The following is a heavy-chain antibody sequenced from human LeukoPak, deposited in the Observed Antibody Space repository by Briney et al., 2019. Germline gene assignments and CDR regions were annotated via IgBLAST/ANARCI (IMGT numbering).Heavy chain of an antibody. D-gene: IGHD6-13*01. CDR3: AKVGLSYSSSWYYFDY. J-gene: IGHJ4*02. CDR1: GFTFSSYA. V-gene: IGHV3-23*01. CDR2: ISGSGGST. Sequence: GGSLRLFCAASGFTFSSYAMSWVRQAPGKGLEWVSAISGSGGSTYYADSVTGRFTISRDNSKNTLYLQMNSLRAEDTAVYYCAKVGLSYSSSWYYFDYWGQGTLVTVSS.